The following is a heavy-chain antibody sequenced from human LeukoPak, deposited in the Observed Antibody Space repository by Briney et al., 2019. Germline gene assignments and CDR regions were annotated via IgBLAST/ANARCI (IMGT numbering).Heavy chain of an antibody. J-gene: IGHJ4*02. CDR3: ARDKSPYYYDSSGYLPDY. CDR1: GYTFTTYG. D-gene: IGHD3-22*01. CDR2: VSVFDNDNR. Sequence: GASVKVSCKASGYTFTTYGFSWVRQAPGQGLEWMGWVSVFDNDNRVYAQKFQDRVTLTTDTSTSTAYMELRSLRSEDTAVYYCARDKSPYYYDSSGYLPDYWGQGTLVTVSS. V-gene: IGHV1-18*01.